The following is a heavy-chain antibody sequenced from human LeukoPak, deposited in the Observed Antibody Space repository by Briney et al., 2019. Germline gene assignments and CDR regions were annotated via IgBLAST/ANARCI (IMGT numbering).Heavy chain of an antibody. Sequence: PGGSLRLSCAASGFTLSNYTMSWVRQAPGRGLEWLATVKQDESERYYVDSVRGRFTISRDNAKNSLFLQMNSLRAEDTAVYYCVRLTIGCIDYWGQGTLVTVSS. CDR2: VKQDESER. CDR3: VRLTIGCIDY. V-gene: IGHV3-7*05. D-gene: IGHD6-19*01. CDR1: GFTLSNYT. J-gene: IGHJ4*02.